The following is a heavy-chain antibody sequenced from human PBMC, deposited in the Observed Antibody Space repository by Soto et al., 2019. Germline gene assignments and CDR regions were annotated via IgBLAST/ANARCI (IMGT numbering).Heavy chain of an antibody. CDR1: GGSFSGYY. Sequence: QVQLQQWGAGLLKPSETLSLTCAVYGGSFSGYYWSWIRQPPGKGLEWIVEINHSGSTNYNPSLMSRVTLSVDTSKNQISLKVSSVTAADPAVYYFARGITMIVVVDWFDPWGQGTLVTVSS. CDR3: ARGITMIVVVDWFDP. V-gene: IGHV4-34*01. J-gene: IGHJ5*02. D-gene: IGHD3-22*01. CDR2: INHSGST.